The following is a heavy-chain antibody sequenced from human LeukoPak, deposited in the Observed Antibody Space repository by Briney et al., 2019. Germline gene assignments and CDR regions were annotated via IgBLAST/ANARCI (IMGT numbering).Heavy chain of an antibody. D-gene: IGHD6-13*01. CDR3: ATRPYSSSWYPHY. Sequence: GGSLRLSCAASGFTFSSYWMSWVRQAPGKGLEWVANIKQDGSEKYYVDSVKGRSTISRDNAKNSLYLQMNSLRAEDTAVYYCATRPYSSSWYPHYWGQGTLVTVSS. J-gene: IGHJ4*02. CDR2: IKQDGSEK. V-gene: IGHV3-7*01. CDR1: GFTFSSYW.